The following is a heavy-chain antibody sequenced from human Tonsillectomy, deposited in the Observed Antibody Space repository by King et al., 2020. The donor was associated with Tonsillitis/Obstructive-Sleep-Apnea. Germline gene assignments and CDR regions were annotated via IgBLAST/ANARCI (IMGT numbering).Heavy chain of an antibody. CDR3: ARLADCTNFAYNYCYMDV. D-gene: IGHD2-21*02. J-gene: IGHJ6*03. CDR2: INPNSGGT. Sequence: VQLVESGAEVKKPGASVKVTCKASGYSFTGYYMHWVRQAPGQGLEWMGRINPNSGGTNYAQKFQGRVTMTRDTSISTAYMELSSLRFDDTAVYYCARLADCTNFAYNYCYMDVWGKGTTVTVSS. CDR1: GYSFTGYY. V-gene: IGHV1-2*06.